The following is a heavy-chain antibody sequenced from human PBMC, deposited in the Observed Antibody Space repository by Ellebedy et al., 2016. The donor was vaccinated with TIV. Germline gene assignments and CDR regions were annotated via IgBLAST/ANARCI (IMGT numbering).Heavy chain of an antibody. Sequence: GESLKISCKASGYTFTSYGISWVRQAPGQGLEWMGWISAYNGNTNYAQKLQGRVTMTTDTSTSTAYMELRSLRSDDTAVYYCARNYCISTSCYIYYYYGMDVWGQGTTVTVSS. CDR3: ARNYCISTSCYIYYYYGMDV. CDR2: ISAYNGNT. D-gene: IGHD2-2*02. J-gene: IGHJ6*02. V-gene: IGHV1-18*01. CDR1: GYTFTSYG.